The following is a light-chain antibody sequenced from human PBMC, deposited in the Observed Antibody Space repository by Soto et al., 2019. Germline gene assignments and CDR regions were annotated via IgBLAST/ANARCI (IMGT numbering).Light chain of an antibody. CDR1: SSNIGSQF. J-gene: IGLJ3*02. CDR2: RTN. Sequence: QSVLAQPPSASGTPGQRVTISCSGSSSNIGSQFVYWYHQVPGWAPKLLIYRTNQRPSGVPDRFAGSKYGATASLVISGLQSDDEGDYFCASWDDSLRWMFGGGTKLTVL. CDR3: ASWDDSLRWM. V-gene: IGLV1-47*01.